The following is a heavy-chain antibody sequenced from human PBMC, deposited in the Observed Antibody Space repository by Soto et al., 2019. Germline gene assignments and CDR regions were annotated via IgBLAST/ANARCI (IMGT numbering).Heavy chain of an antibody. V-gene: IGHV4-34*01. Sequence: QVQLQQWGAGLLKPSETLSLTCAVYGGSFSGYYWSWIRQPPGKGLEWIGEINHSGSTNYNPSLKSRVTISVDTSKNQFSLKLSSVTAADTAVYYCARGSLRGWLVHYYYYYGMDVWGQGTTVTVSS. D-gene: IGHD6-19*01. J-gene: IGHJ6*02. CDR2: INHSGST. CDR1: GGSFSGYY. CDR3: ARGSLRGWLVHYYYYYGMDV.